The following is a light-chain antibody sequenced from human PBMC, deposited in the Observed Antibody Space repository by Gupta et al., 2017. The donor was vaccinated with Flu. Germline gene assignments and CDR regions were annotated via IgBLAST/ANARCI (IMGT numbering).Light chain of an antibody. J-gene: IGKJ2*01. Sequence: GETVARSCRASQSVSVNVAWYQQKPGQAPRLLSYGASTRATGVPARFSGSGSGTGFTLTIDSLQSEDFAVYDCQQYDSWPHSFGQGAKVEIK. CDR3: QQYDSWPHS. CDR1: QSVSVN. CDR2: GAS. V-gene: IGKV3-15*01.